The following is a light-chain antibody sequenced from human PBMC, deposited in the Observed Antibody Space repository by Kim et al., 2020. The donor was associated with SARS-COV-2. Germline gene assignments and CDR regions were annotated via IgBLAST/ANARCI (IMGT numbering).Light chain of an antibody. J-gene: IGKJ1*01. V-gene: IGKV3-20*01. CDR2: DAS. CDR3: QQYGNSPWT. Sequence: APGKRPTLSCRASQSVINNYLAWYQQKPGQAPRLLMYDASTRATDIPDSFSGSGSGTDFTLTISRLEPEDFAVYYCQQYGNSPWTFGQGTKVDIK. CDR1: QSVINNY.